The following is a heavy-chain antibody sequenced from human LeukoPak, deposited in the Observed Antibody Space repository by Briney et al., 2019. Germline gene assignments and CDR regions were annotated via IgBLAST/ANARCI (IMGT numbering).Heavy chain of an antibody. D-gene: IGHD5-12*01. J-gene: IGHJ4*02. CDR1: GGTFSSYA. CDR3: ARVGGYDQYFDY. V-gene: IGHV1-69*05. CDR2: IIPIFGTA. Sequence: SVKVSCKASGGTFSSYAISWVRQAPGQGLEWMGGIIPIFGTANYAQRFQGRVTITTDESTSTAYMELSSLRSEDTAAYYCARVGGYDQYFDYWGQGTLVTVSS.